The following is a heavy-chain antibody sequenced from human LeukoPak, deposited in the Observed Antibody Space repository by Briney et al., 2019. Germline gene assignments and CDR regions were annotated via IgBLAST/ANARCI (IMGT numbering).Heavy chain of an antibody. D-gene: IGHD5-12*01. CDR3: ARGGDMVPTIEGY. Sequence: GASVRVSCKASGYTFNSYGINWVRQAPGQGLEWMGWISAWNGNRVYAQKFQDRVTMTTDTSTSTAYMELRSLRSDDTAVYYCARGGDMVPTIEGYWGQGTLVTVSS. V-gene: IGHV1-18*01. CDR1: GYTFNSYG. CDR2: ISAWNGNR. J-gene: IGHJ4*02.